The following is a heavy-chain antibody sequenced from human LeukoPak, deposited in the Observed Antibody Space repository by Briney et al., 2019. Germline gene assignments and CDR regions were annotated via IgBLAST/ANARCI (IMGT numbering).Heavy chain of an antibody. Sequence: SGGSLRLSCEGSGFTFSNYWMGWVRQAPGKGLQWVANIKTDGSEKYYVDSVKGRFTISRDNAKNSLYLQMNSLRDEDTAVYYCAGGLLGCRGGSCYPTDYWGQGTLVTVSS. V-gene: IGHV3-7*01. CDR1: GFTFSNYW. CDR3: AGGLLGCRGGSCYPTDY. J-gene: IGHJ4*02. CDR2: IKTDGSEK. D-gene: IGHD2-15*01.